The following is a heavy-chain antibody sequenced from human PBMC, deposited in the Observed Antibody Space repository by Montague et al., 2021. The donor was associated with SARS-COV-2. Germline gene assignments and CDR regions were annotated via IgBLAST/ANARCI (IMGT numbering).Heavy chain of an antibody. CDR3: SRGQVTIYGVLILIPAAGHLDG. D-gene: IGHD3-3*01. J-gene: IGHJ3*01. Sequence: SETLSLTCAVYSGSFSDFYWTWIRQSPGKGLEWMVEINHTGSATYNPSLKGRVTLSRDTSKKQFSLKLQSVTPADTAVYYCSRGQVTIYGVLILIPAAGHLDGWGQGTSVTVAS. CDR1: SGSFSDFY. V-gene: IGHV4-34*01. CDR2: INHTGSA.